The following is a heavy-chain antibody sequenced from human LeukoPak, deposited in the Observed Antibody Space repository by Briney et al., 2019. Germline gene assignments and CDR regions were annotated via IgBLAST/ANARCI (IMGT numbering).Heavy chain of an antibody. CDR3: AREESGGYFDY. CDR1: GFPFTNYY. V-gene: IGHV1-46*01. D-gene: IGHD2-8*02. Sequence: ASVKVSCKASGFPFTNYYMHWVLQAPGQGLEWVGLINPTGTSTNYAQKFRGRVTMTRDTSTTTVYMELSSLRSEDTAVYYCAREESGGYFDYWGQGTLVTVSS. CDR2: INPTGTST. J-gene: IGHJ4*02.